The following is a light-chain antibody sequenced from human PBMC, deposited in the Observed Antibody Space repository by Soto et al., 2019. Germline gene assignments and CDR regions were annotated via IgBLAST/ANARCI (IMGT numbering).Light chain of an antibody. Sequence: DIQVTQSPSTLAGSVGDRVTITCRGSQTISSWLAWYQQKPGKAPKLLNYKASTLKSGVPSRFSGSGSGTEFTLTSSRLQPDYYATYYCQHYNSYSEAFGQGTKVELK. J-gene: IGKJ1*01. CDR1: QTISSW. V-gene: IGKV1-5*03. CDR3: QHYNSYSEA. CDR2: KAS.